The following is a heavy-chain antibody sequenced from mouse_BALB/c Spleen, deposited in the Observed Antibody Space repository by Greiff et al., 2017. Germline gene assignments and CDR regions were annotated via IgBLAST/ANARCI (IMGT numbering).Heavy chain of an antibody. V-gene: IGHV1S29*02. Sequence: EVQLQQSGPELVKPGASVKISCKASGYTFTDYNMHWVKQSHGKSLEWIGYIYPYNGGTGYNQKFKSKATLTVDNSSSTAYMELRSLTSEDSAVYYCARDYDYDPWFAYWGQGTLVTVSA. CDR3: ARDYDYDPWFAY. CDR2: IYPYNGGT. J-gene: IGHJ3*01. CDR1: GYTFTDYN. D-gene: IGHD2-4*01.